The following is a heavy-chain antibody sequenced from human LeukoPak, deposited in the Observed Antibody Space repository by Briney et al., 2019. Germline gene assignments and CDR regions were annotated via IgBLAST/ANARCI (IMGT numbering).Heavy chain of an antibody. D-gene: IGHD6-19*01. V-gene: IGHV3-30*18. CDR3: AKDLYGGGWYNYFDP. CDR2: ISHDGKSQ. CDR1: GFSCSNYG. J-gene: IGHJ5*02. Sequence: GGSLRLSCAASGFSCSNYGMHWVRQAPGKGLEWVAMISHDGKSQHYGDSVKGRFTISRDNSKNTVYLQMNSLRPEDSAMYYCAKDLYGGGWYNYFDPWGQGTRVTVSS.